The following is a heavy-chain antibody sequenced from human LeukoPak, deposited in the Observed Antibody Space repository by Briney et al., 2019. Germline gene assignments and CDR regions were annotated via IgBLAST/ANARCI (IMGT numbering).Heavy chain of an antibody. V-gene: IGHV3-11*01. CDR2: ISSSGSTI. CDR3: ARTSPVSGYMYYFDY. CDR1: GFTFSDYY. J-gene: IGHJ4*02. D-gene: IGHD3-22*01. Sequence: PGGSLRLSCAASGFTFSDYYMSWIRQAPGKGLEWVSYISSSGSTIYYADSVKGRFTISRDNAKNSLYPQMNSLRAEDTAVYYCARTSPVSGYMYYFDYWGQGTLVTVSS.